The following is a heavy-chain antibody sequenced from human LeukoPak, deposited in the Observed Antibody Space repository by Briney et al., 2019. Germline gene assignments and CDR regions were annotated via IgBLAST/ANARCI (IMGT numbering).Heavy chain of an antibody. J-gene: IGHJ5*02. CDR3: ARGGSRAVAGTRWFDP. Sequence: ASVKVSCKASGYTFTSYGISWVRQAPGQGLEWMGWISAYNGNTNYAQKLQGRVTMTTDTSTSTAYMELRSLRSDDTAVCYCARGGSRAVAGTRWFDPWGQGTLVTVSS. V-gene: IGHV1-18*01. CDR2: ISAYNGNT. D-gene: IGHD6-19*01. CDR1: GYTFTSYG.